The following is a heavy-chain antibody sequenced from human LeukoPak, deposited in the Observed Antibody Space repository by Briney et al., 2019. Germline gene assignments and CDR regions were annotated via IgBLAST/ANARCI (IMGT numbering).Heavy chain of an antibody. CDR2: ISSSGSTI. D-gene: IGHD1-26*01. CDR3: ARDFIVGATEYVAFDI. CDR1: GFTFSDYY. V-gene: IGHV3-11*04. Sequence: PGGSLRLSCAASGFTFSDYYMSWIRQAPGKGLEWVSYISSSGSTIYYADSVKGRFTISRDNAKNSLYLQMNSLRAEDTAVYYCARDFIVGATEYVAFDIWGQGTMVTVSS. J-gene: IGHJ3*02.